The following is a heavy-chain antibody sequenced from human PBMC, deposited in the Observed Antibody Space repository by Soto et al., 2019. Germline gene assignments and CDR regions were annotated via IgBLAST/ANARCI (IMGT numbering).Heavy chain of an antibody. D-gene: IGHD2-15*01. CDR3: AREYCSVSSCYYLDY. V-gene: IGHV3-30-3*01. CDR1: GFTFRSYA. Sequence: QVQLVESGGGVVQPGRSLRLSCAASGFTFRSYAMHWVRQAPGKGLEWVAVISYDGSNKYYADSVKGRFTISRDNSKNTLYLQMSSLRTEDTDVYYCAREYCSVSSCYYLDYWGQGTLVTVSS. J-gene: IGHJ4*02. CDR2: ISYDGSNK.